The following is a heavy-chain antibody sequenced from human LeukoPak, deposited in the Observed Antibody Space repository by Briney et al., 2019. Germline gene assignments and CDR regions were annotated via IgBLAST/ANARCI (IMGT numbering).Heavy chain of an antibody. CDR2: ISYDGSNK. D-gene: IGHD2-15*01. CDR3: ASPKVGVVWIIDY. Sequence: GGSLRLSCAASGFTFSSNGMHWVRQAPGKGLEWVAVISYDGSNKYYADSVKGRFTISRDNSKNTLYLQMNSLRAEDTAVYYCASPKVGVVWIIDYWGQGTLVTVSS. CDR1: GFTFSSNG. V-gene: IGHV3-30*03. J-gene: IGHJ4*02.